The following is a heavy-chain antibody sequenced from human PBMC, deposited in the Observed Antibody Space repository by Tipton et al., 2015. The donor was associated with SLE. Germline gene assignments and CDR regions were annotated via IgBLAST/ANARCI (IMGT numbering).Heavy chain of an antibody. V-gene: IGHV4-59*11. CDR2: IYYSGST. CDR3: ARPDCSGGSCKGDYYGMDV. J-gene: IGHJ6*02. D-gene: IGHD2-15*01. Sequence: TLSLTCTVSGGSISSHYWSWIRQPPGKGLEWIGYIYYSGSTNYNPSLKSRVTISVDTSKNQFSLKLSSVTAADTAVYYCARPDCSGGSCKGDYYGMDVWGQGTTVTVSS. CDR1: GGSISSHY.